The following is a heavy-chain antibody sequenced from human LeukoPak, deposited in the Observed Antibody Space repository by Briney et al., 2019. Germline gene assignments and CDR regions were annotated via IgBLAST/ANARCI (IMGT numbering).Heavy chain of an antibody. CDR2: INWNGGST. J-gene: IGHJ4*02. V-gene: IGHV3-20*04. CDR3: ARGDLGTCFDY. CDR1: GFNFDDYG. Sequence: GGSLRLSCTASGFNFDDYGMSWVRQAPGKGLEWVSGINWNGGSTAYADSVKGRFTISRDNAKNSLYLQMNSLRAEDTAVYYCARGDLGTCFDYWGQGTLVTVSS. D-gene: IGHD1-1*01.